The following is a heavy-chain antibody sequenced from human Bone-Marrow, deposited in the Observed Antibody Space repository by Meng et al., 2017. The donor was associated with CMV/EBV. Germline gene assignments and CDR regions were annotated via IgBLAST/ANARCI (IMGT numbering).Heavy chain of an antibody. D-gene: IGHD3-22*01. Sequence: SQTLSLTCTVSGGSIRSYYWSWIRQPPGKGLEWIGYIYYTGSTNYNPSLKSRVTISIDTSKNHFSLKLTSVTAADTAVYYCARASHTVAPWFFAYWGQGRLVTVSS. CDR1: GGSIRSYY. CDR2: IYYTGST. V-gene: IGHV4-59*08. J-gene: IGHJ4*02. CDR3: ARASHTVAPWFFAY.